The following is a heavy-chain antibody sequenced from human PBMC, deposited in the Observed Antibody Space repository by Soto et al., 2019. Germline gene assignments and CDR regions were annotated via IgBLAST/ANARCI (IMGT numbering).Heavy chain of an antibody. V-gene: IGHV3-48*02. D-gene: IGHD2-15*01. Sequence: EVHLVESGGGLVQPGGSLRVSCAASGFTFSNYAMNWVRQAPGKGLEWVSYISIGSGSIFYADSVKGRFTISRDDAKNSLYLQMNTLGDEDTAVYYCVRDARWAFDFWGQGTMVTVSS. CDR1: GFTFSNYA. CDR3: VRDARWAFDF. CDR2: ISIGSGSI. J-gene: IGHJ3*01.